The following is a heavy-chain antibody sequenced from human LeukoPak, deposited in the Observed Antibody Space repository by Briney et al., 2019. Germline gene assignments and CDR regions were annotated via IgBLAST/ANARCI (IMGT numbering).Heavy chain of an antibody. V-gene: IGHV3-9*01. J-gene: IGHJ5*02. Sequence: GGSLRLSCAASGFTFDDYALHWVRQAPGKGLEWVSGISWNSGSIGYADSVKGRFTISRDNAKNSLYLQMNSLRAEDTALYYCAKDILQYSSSLSWDQGTLVTVSS. CDR2: ISWNSGSI. CDR1: GFTFDDYA. D-gene: IGHD6-6*01. CDR3: AKDILQYSSSLS.